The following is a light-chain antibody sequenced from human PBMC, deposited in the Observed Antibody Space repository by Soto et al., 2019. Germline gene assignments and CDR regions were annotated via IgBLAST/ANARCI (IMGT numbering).Light chain of an antibody. J-gene: IGKJ4*01. V-gene: IGKV1-33*01. CDR3: QQFHNLPLT. Sequence: DIQMTQSPSSLSASVGDRVTITCQASQDITNFLNWYQQKPGKAPKLLIYLASDLESGVPSRFSGSGSGTHFTFTISSLQPEDIATYYCQQFHNLPLTFGGGTKVEI. CDR2: LAS. CDR1: QDITNF.